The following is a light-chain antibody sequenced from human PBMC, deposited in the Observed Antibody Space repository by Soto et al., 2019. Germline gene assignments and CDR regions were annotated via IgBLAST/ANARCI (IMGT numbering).Light chain of an antibody. Sequence: EIVMTQSPATLSVSPGDTVTLSCRATVSVGTYLAWYQQKPGRAPRLLIHGASTRATGIPARFSGSGSGTEFTLTISSLQSEDSAVYYCQQYKNWLALTFGGGTKVDIK. CDR3: QQYKNWLALT. CDR2: GAS. CDR1: VSVGTY. V-gene: IGKV3-15*01. J-gene: IGKJ4*01.